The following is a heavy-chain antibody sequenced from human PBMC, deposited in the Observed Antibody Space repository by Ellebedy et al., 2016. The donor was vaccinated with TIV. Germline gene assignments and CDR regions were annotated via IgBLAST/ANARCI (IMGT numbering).Heavy chain of an antibody. J-gene: IGHJ6*02. CDR1: GGTFSSYA. Sequence: SVKVSXXASGGTFSSYAISWVRQAPGQGLEWMGGIIPIFGTANYAQKFQGRVTITADKSTSTAYMELSSLRSEDTAVYYCARVNGSGAGYYYGMDVWGQGTTVTVSS. CDR3: ARVNGSGAGYYYGMDV. V-gene: IGHV1-69*06. CDR2: IIPIFGTA. D-gene: IGHD3-10*01.